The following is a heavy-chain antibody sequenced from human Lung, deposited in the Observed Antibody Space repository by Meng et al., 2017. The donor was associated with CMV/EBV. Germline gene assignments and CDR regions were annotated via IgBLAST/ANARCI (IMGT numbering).Heavy chain of an antibody. Sequence: VKSSCTWRFTCTLSGGSSCRCIYYWAWLRQPPGGGLEWIGSVVYSGTCYYTSSLKSRVSISVDTSKIQFSLKLSSVTAADTAFYYCARHHHSPTFDFWGQGTLVTVSS. J-gene: IGHJ4*02. CDR3: ARHHHSPTFDF. D-gene: IGHD1-14*01. CDR2: VVYSGTC. CDR1: GGSSCRCIYY. V-gene: IGHV4-39*01.